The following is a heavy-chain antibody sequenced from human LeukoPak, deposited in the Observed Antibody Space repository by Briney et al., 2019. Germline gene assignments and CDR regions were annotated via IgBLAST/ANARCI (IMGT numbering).Heavy chain of an antibody. V-gene: IGHV5-10-1*01. Sequence: PGESLNISFKGSGYSFTSYWISWVRQMPGKGLEWMGRIDPSDSYTNYSPSFQGHVTISADKSISTAYLQWSSLKASDTAMYYCARLFVDTAMGTADFGYWGQGTLVTVSS. CDR2: IDPSDSYT. CDR1: GYSFTSYW. J-gene: IGHJ4*02. CDR3: ARLFVDTAMGTADFGY. D-gene: IGHD5-18*01.